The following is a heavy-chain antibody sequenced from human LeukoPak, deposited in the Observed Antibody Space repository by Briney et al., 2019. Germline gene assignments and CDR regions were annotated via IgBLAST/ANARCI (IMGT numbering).Heavy chain of an antibody. CDR1: GGTFSSYA. CDR2: IIPIFGTA. Sequence: ASVKVSCKASGGTFSSYAISWVRQAPGQGLEWIGGIIPIFGTANYAQKFQGRVTITADESTSTAYMELSSLRSEDAAVYYCASADYGRTREDYWGQGTLVTVSS. J-gene: IGHJ4*02. V-gene: IGHV1-69*13. D-gene: IGHD4-17*01. CDR3: ASADYGRTREDY.